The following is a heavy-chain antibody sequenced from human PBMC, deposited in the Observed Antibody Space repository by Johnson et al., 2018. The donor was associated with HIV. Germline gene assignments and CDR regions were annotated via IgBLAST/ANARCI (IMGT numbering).Heavy chain of an antibody. Sequence: QVQLVESGGGVVQPGRSLRLSCAASGFTFSSYAMHWVRQAPGKGLEWVAVISYDGSNKYYADSVKGRFTISRDNSKNTLYLQMNSLRAEDTAVYYCARDTGERQPAYLYAFDIWGQGTMVTVSS. CDR1: GFTFSSYA. D-gene: IGHD1-1*01. CDR3: ARDTGERQPAYLYAFDI. J-gene: IGHJ3*02. V-gene: IGHV3-30-3*01. CDR2: ISYDGSNK.